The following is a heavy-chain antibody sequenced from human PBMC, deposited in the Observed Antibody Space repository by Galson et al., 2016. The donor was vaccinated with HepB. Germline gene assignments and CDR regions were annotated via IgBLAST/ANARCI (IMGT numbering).Heavy chain of an antibody. CDR3: AHRNTIFGLPDAFDI. J-gene: IGHJ3*02. CDR1: GFSLSTSGVS. D-gene: IGHD3-3*01. Sequence: PALVKPTQTLTLTCTFSGFSLSTSGVSVGWIRQPPGKALEWLALIYWNDDSYYSPSLKTRLTITGDTSKSQVFLTMTSMDPLDTGTYYCAHRNTIFGLPDAFDIWGQGTMVTVSS. CDR2: IYWNDDS. V-gene: IGHV2-5*01.